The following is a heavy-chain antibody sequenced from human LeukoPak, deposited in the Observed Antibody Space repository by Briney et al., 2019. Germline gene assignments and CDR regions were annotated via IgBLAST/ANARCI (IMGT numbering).Heavy chain of an antibody. J-gene: IGHJ4*02. Sequence: SETLSLTCTVSGGSISSSSYYWGWIRQPPGKGLEWIGSIYYSGSTYYNPSLKSRVTISVDTSKNQFSLKLSSVTAADTAVYYCARQFHVRGGGRVHEIDYWGQGTLVTVSS. CDR2: IYYSGST. D-gene: IGHD3-16*01. CDR3: ARQFHVRGGGRVHEIDY. V-gene: IGHV4-39*01. CDR1: GGSISSSSYY.